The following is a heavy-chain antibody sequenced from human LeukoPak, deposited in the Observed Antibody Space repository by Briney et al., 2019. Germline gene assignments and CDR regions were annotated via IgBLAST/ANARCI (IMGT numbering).Heavy chain of an antibody. CDR1: GGSINNYW. D-gene: IGHD3-9*01. Sequence: SQTLSLTCSVSGGSINNYWWNWIRQPPGKGLEWIGYIYYSGSTNYNPSLKSRVTISVDTSKNQFSLKLTSVTAADSAVYYCVRHEPYYDILTGYQSYYFDFWGQGTLVTVSS. CDR3: VRHEPYYDILTGYQSYYFDF. V-gene: IGHV4-59*08. J-gene: IGHJ4*02. CDR2: IYYSGST.